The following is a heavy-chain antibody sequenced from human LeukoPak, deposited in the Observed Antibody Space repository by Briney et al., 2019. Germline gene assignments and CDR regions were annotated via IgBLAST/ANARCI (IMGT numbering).Heavy chain of an antibody. J-gene: IGHJ6*03. Sequence: ASVKVSCKASGGTFSSYAISWVRQAPGQGLEWMGGIIPIFGTASYAQRFQGRVTITTDESTSTAYMELSSLRSEDTAVYYCAREGSSSSLDYYYYYMDVWGKGTTVTVSS. D-gene: IGHD6-6*01. V-gene: IGHV1-69*05. CDR1: GGTFSSYA. CDR3: AREGSSSSLDYYYYYMDV. CDR2: IIPIFGTA.